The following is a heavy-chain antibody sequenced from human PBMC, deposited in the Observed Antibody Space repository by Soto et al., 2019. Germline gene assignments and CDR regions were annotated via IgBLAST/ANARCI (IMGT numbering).Heavy chain of an antibody. D-gene: IGHD3-3*01. V-gene: IGHV3-30*03. J-gene: IGHJ4*02. CDR1: GLTFKNYC. Sequence: ESGGGVVQPGRSLRLSCAASGLTFKNYCMHWVRQAPGKGLEWVSVISEDGTYKYYGDSVRGRFTISRDNFDNTVSLQMNDVRPEDTGLYYCATKGQVDWLPGDYWGQGTLVTVSS. CDR2: ISEDGTYK. CDR3: ATKGQVDWLPGDY.